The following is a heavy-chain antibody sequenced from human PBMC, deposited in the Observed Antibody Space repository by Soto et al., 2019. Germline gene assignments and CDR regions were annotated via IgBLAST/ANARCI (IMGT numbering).Heavy chain of an antibody. Sequence: SETLSLTCAVYGGSLSGYYWSWIRQSPGKGLEWIGQINHSGSANYHPSLKSRVTIFVHTSKNQFSLKLSSVTAADTAVYYCARTPLLWGQGTLVTVSS. D-gene: IGHD1-26*01. CDR3: ARTPLL. J-gene: IGHJ4*02. CDR1: GGSLSGYY. CDR2: INHSGSA. V-gene: IGHV4-34*09.